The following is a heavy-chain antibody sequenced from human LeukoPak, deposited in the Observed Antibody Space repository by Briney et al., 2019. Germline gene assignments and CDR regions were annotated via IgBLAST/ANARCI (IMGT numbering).Heavy chain of an antibody. CDR3: ARLGDWGGFDY. Sequence: GESLKISCKCSGYSFPNYWIGWVRQMPGKGLEWMGIIYPGDSDTSYSPSFQGQVTISADKSISTAYLQWSSLKASDAAMYYCARLGDWGGFDYWGQGTLVTVSS. J-gene: IGHJ4*02. CDR1: GYSFPNYW. D-gene: IGHD3/OR15-3a*01. V-gene: IGHV5-51*01. CDR2: IYPGDSDT.